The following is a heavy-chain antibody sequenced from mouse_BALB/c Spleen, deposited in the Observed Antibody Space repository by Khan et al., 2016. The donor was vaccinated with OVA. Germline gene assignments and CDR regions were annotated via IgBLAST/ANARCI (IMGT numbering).Heavy chain of an antibody. D-gene: IGHD3-2*01. Sequence: EVKLMESGGGLVQPGGSRKLSCAASGFTFSDYGMEWVRQAPGKGPEWVAFISNLAYSIYYADTVTGRFTISRENAKNTLYLEMSSLRSEDTAMYDCARDPLDSSALDYWGQGTTLTVSS. CDR1: GFTFSDYG. CDR2: ISNLAYSI. J-gene: IGHJ2*01. CDR3: ARDPLDSSALDY. V-gene: IGHV5-15*02.